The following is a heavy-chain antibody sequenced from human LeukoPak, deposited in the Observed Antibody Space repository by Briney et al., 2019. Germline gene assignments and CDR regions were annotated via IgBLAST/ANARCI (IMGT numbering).Heavy chain of an antibody. Sequence: ASVKVSCKASGYTFTSYDINWVRQATGQGLEWMGWMNPNSGNTGYAQKFQGRVTITRNTSISTAYMELSSLRSEDTAVYYCTRGEWLLHAFDIWGQGTMVTVSS. D-gene: IGHD3-3*01. CDR3: TRGEWLLHAFDI. CDR1: GYTFTSYD. J-gene: IGHJ3*02. V-gene: IGHV1-8*03. CDR2: MNPNSGNT.